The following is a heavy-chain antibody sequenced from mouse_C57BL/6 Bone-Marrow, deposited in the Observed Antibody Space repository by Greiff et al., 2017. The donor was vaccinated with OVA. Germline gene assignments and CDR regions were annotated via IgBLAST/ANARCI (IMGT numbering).Heavy chain of an antibody. D-gene: IGHD1-1*01. CDR1: GFTFSSYG. CDR3: ARHRYGSSSSFAY. V-gene: IGHV5-6*02. J-gene: IGHJ3*01. CDR2: ISSGGSYT. Sequence: DVKLVESGGDLVKPGGSLKLSCAASGFTFSSYGMSWVRQTPDKRLEWVATISSGGSYTYYPDSVKGRFTISRDKAKNTLYLQMSSLKSEDTAMYYCARHRYGSSSSFAYLDQGTLVTVSA.